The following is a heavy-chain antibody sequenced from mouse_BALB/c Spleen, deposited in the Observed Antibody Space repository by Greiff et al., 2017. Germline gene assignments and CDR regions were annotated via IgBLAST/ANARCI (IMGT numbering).Heavy chain of an antibody. J-gene: IGHJ2*01. Sequence: QVQLKESGPGLVAPSQSLSITCTVSGFSLTSYGVHWVRQPPGKGLEWLGVIWAGGSTNYNSALMSRLSISKDNSKSQVFLKMNSLQTDDTAMYYCARDGGWPTTEVYFDYWGQGTTLTVSS. CDR2: IWAGGST. D-gene: IGHD2-10*01. CDR3: ARDGGWPTTEVYFDY. CDR1: GFSLTSYG. V-gene: IGHV2-9*02.